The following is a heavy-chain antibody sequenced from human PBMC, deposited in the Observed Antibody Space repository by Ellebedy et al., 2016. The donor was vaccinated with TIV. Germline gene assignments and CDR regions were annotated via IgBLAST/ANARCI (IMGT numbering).Heavy chain of an antibody. V-gene: IGHV1-69*04. Sequence: AASVKVSCKASGGTFSRYALNWVRQAPGQGLEWMGRIMPILDIANYPQKFQGRVTITADKSTSTAYMELRGLRSEDTAVYYCARDLIGSADYWGQGTLVTVSS. CDR3: ARDLIGSADY. J-gene: IGHJ4*02. D-gene: IGHD2/OR15-2a*01. CDR2: IMPILDIA. CDR1: GGTFSRYA.